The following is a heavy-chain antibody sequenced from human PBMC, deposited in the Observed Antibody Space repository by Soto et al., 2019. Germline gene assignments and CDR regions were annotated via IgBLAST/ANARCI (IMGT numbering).Heavy chain of an antibody. Sequence: QVQLQESGPGLVKPSETLSLTCTVSGGSINNYYWSWIRLPPGKGLEWIGYVYHNGNINYNPSLTSRVAVSXXTXQXXFSLRLSSVTAADTAVYYCARTYCSEGTCYDAFDIWGQGTKVTVSS. V-gene: IGHV4-59*01. CDR2: VYHNGNI. D-gene: IGHD2-15*01. CDR1: GGSINNYY. CDR3: ARTYCSEGTCYDAFDI. J-gene: IGHJ3*02.